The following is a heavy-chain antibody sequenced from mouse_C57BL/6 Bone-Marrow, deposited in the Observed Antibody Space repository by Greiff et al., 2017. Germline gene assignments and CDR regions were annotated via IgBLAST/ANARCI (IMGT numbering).Heavy chain of an antibody. CDR1: GYTFTNYW. CDR3: ARSIYDGYYVAWFAY. J-gene: IGHJ3*01. V-gene: IGHV1-63*01. Sequence: QVQLQQSGAELVRPGTSVKMSCKASGYTFTNYWIGWAKQRPGNGLEWIGDIYPGGGYTNYNEKFKGKATLTADKSSSTAYMQFSSLTSEDSAIYYCARSIYDGYYVAWFAYWGQGTLVTVSA. D-gene: IGHD2-3*01. CDR2: IYPGGGYT.